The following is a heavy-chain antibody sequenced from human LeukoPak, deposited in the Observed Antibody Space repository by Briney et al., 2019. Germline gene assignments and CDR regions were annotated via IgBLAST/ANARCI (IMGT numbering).Heavy chain of an antibody. J-gene: IGHJ1*01. Sequence: GGSLRLSCAASGFTFSSYSMNWVRQAPGKGLEWVSSISSSSSYIYYADSVKGRFTISRDNAKNSLYLQMNSLRAEDTAVYYCARDHDILTGYYSDWGQGTLVTVSS. CDR1: GFTFSSYS. D-gene: IGHD3-9*01. CDR3: ARDHDILTGYYSD. CDR2: ISSSSSYI. V-gene: IGHV3-21*01.